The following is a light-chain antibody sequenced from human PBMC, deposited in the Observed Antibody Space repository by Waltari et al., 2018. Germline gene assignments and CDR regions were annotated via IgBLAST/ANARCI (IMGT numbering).Light chain of an antibody. V-gene: IGLV1-47*01. CDR2: RNN. CDR1: SSNIGSNY. J-gene: IGLJ2*01. Sequence: QSVLTQPPSASGTPGQRVTIPCSGSSSNIGSNYVYWYQQLPGTAPKLLIYRNNQRPSGVPDRFSGSKSGTSASLAISGLRSEVEADYYCAAWDDSLSGVVFGGGTKLTVL. CDR3: AAWDDSLSGVV.